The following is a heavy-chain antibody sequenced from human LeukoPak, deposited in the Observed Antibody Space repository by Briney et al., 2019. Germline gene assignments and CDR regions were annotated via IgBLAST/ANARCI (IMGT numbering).Heavy chain of an antibody. D-gene: IGHD6-6*01. CDR2: IYYSGST. J-gene: IGHJ4*02. CDR3: ARDLDGSSLFDY. V-gene: IGHV4-59*01. CDR1: GGSISSYY. Sequence: SETLSLTCTVPGGSISSYYWSWIRQPPGKGLEWIGYIYYSGSTNYNPSLKSRVTISVDTSKNQFSLKLSSVTAADTAVYYCARDLDGSSLFDYWGQGTLVTVSS.